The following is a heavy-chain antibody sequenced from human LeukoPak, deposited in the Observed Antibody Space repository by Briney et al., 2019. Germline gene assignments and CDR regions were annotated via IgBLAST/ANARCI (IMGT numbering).Heavy chain of an antibody. J-gene: IGHJ4*02. V-gene: IGHV4-39*01. CDR2: IFYSGST. D-gene: IGHD2-2*01. CDR1: GDSIGSSNNY. Sequence: SETLSLTCTVSGDSIGSSNNYWAWVRQPPGKGLEWLGSIFYSGSTYYNPSLKSRVTISVDTSKNQFSLNLYSVTAADKATYYCARRGITYAYWGQGTLVTVSS. CDR3: ARRGITYAY.